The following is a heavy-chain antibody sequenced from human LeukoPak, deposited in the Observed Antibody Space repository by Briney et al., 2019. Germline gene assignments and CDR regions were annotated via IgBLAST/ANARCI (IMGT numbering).Heavy chain of an antibody. J-gene: IGHJ4*02. D-gene: IGHD6-19*01. CDR3: AKTLPYSGGWRATFDF. Sequence: SETLSLTCTVSGGSISSYYWSWIRQPPGKGLEWIGNIHYIGSTYYNPSLKSRATISVDTSTNQFSLKLSSVTAADTAVYYCAKTLPYSGGWRATFDFWGQGTLVTVSS. CDR1: GGSISSYY. V-gene: IGHV4-59*04. CDR2: IHYIGST.